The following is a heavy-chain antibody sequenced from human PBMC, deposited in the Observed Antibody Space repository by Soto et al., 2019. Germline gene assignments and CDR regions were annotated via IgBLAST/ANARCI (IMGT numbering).Heavy chain of an antibody. CDR2: ISGSGGST. D-gene: IGHD2-21*02. Sequence: GGSLRLSCAASGFTFSSYAMSWVRQAPGKGLEWVSVISGSGGSTYYADSVKGRSTISRDGSKNTVYLQMNSLRADDTAVYYCAKSDMVGTEFYYGMDVWGQGTTVTVSS. CDR1: GFTFSSYA. J-gene: IGHJ6*02. V-gene: IGHV3-23*01. CDR3: AKSDMVGTEFYYGMDV.